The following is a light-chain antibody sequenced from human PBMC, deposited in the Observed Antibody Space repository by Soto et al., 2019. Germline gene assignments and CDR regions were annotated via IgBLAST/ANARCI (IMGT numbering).Light chain of an antibody. CDR1: QGISSA. CDR2: DAS. CDR3: QQFNSYPLLT. Sequence: AIQLTQSPSSLSASVGDRVTITCRASQGISSALAWYQQKPGKAPKLLIYDASSLESGVPSRFSGSGSGTDFTLSISSLQPEDFATYYCQQFNSYPLLTFGGGTKVDIK. V-gene: IGKV1-13*02. J-gene: IGKJ4*01.